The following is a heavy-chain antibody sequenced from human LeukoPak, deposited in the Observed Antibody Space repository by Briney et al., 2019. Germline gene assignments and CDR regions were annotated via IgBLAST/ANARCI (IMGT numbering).Heavy chain of an antibody. CDR3: ARRRRWYYYYMDV. CDR2: MNHSGST. J-gene: IGHJ6*03. Sequence: PSETLSLTCAVYGGSFSGYYWSWIRQPPGQGLEWIGEMNHSGSTNYNPSLKSRVTISVDTSKNQFSLKLSSVTAADTAAYYCARRRRWYYYYMDVWGKGTTVTVSS. CDR1: GGSFSGYY. V-gene: IGHV4-34*01. D-gene: IGHD4-23*01.